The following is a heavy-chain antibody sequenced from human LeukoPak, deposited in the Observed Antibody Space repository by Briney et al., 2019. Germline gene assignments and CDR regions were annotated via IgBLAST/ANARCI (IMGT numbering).Heavy chain of an antibody. V-gene: IGHV3-15*01. CDR1: GFTFNYAW. CDR2: VNTRADGGTT. CDR3: TTELFMITFGGVIVP. J-gene: IGHJ5*02. D-gene: IGHD3-16*02. Sequence: GGSLRLSCAASGFTFNYAWMSWVRQAPGKGLEWLGRVNTRADGGTTEYAAPVKGRFTISRDDSKNTLYLQMNSLKTEDTAVYYCTTELFMITFGGVIVPWGQGTLVTVSS.